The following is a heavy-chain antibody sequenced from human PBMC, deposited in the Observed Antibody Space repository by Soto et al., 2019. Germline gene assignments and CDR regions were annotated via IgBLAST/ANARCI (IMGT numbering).Heavy chain of an antibody. D-gene: IGHD6-13*01. V-gene: IGHV3-23*01. Sequence: EVQLLGSGGGLVQPGGSLRLSCAASGFTFSSYARSWVRQAPGKGLEWVSAISGSGGSTYYADSVKGRFTISRDNSKNTLYLQMNSLRAEDTAVYYCAKIPHSSSWYLDAFDIWGQGTMVTVSS. CDR2: ISGSGGST. CDR1: GFTFSSYA. J-gene: IGHJ3*02. CDR3: AKIPHSSSWYLDAFDI.